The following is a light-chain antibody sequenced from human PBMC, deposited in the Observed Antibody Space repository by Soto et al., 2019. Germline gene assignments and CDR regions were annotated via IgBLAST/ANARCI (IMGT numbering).Light chain of an antibody. Sequence: EIVLTQSPGTLSLSPGERATLSCRASQSVSSSYLAWYQQKPGQAPRLLIYGASSRATAIHDRFSVSASGTDFTLTISRLEPEAFAVSYCQHYGTSALFGPGTKVDIK. CDR3: QHYGTSAL. V-gene: IGKV3-20*01. CDR2: GAS. J-gene: IGKJ3*01. CDR1: QSVSSSY.